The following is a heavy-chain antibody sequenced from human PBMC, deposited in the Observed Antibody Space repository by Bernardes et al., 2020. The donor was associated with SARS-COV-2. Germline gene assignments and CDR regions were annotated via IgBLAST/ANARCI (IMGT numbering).Heavy chain of an antibody. V-gene: IGHV3-64D*09. CDR3: VKAQVFGDKSRWYFDL. D-gene: IGHD3-10*02. CDR1: GFTFGSYA. Sequence: GGSLRLSCSASGFTFGSYAMHWVRQAPGKALEYVSGISSNGGGTFYADSVEGRFTISRDNSKNTLSLQMNSLRTEDTAVYYCVKAQVFGDKSRWYFDLWGHGTLVTVSS. J-gene: IGHJ2*01. CDR2: ISSNGGGT.